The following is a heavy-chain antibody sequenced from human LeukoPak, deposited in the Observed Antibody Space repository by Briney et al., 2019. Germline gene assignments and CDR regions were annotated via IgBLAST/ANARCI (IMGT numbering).Heavy chain of an antibody. Sequence: ASVKVSCKASGYTFTSYGISWVRQAPGQGLEWMGWINTNTGNPTYAQGFTGRFVFSLDTSVSTAYLQISSLKAEDTAVYYCARDSSSWSRRNWFDPWGQGTLVTVSS. V-gene: IGHV7-4-1*02. D-gene: IGHD6-13*01. CDR3: ARDSSSWSRRNWFDP. CDR1: GYTFTSYG. CDR2: INTNTGNP. J-gene: IGHJ5*02.